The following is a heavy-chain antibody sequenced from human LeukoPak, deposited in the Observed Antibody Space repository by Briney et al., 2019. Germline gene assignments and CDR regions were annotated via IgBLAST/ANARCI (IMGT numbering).Heavy chain of an antibody. J-gene: IGHJ6*02. D-gene: IGHD4-11*01. CDR2: IYHSGST. CDR3: ARDKGKYEWGAYSNYSTYYGMDV. Sequence: SETLSLTCAVSGGSISSSNWWGWVRQPPGKGLEWIGEIYHSGSTNYNPSLKSRVTISVDKSKNQFSLKLSSVTAADTAVYYCARDKGKYEWGAYSNYSTYYGMDVWGQGTTVTVSS. V-gene: IGHV4-4*02. CDR1: GGSISSSNW.